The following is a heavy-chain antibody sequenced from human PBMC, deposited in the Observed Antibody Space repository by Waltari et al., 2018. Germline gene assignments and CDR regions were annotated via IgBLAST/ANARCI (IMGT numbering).Heavy chain of an antibody. J-gene: IGHJ2*01. CDR2: IYHSGST. CDR3: ARHPEQLVGYWYFDL. D-gene: IGHD6-6*01. CDR1: GYSISSGDY. Sequence: QVQLQESGPGLVKHSETLSLTCDVSGYSISSGDYWGWIRQPPGKGLEWIGSIYHSGSTYQNPSLKSRLTISLDTSKNQFSLKLSSVTAADTAVFYCARHPEQLVGYWYFDLWGRGTLVTVSS. V-gene: IGHV4-38-2*01.